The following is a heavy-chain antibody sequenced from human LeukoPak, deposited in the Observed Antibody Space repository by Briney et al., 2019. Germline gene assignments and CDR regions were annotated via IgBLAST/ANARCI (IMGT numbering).Heavy chain of an antibody. Sequence: PGRSLRLSCAASGFTFDDYAMHWVRQAPGKGLEWVSAISGSGGSTYYADSAKGRFTISRDNSKNTLYLQMNSLRAEDTAVYYCAKDLGWNYRTNWGQGTLVTVSS. V-gene: IGHV3-23*01. CDR1: GFTFDDYA. CDR3: AKDLGWNYRTN. D-gene: IGHD1-7*01. J-gene: IGHJ4*02. CDR2: ISGSGGST.